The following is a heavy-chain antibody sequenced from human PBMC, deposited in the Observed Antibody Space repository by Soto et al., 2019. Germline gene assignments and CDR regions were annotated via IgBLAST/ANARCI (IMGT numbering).Heavy chain of an antibody. CDR2: IIPILGIA. CDR3: ARDRGRVVRGRKGPYYDFWSGYSNNWFDP. Sequence: GASVKVSCKASGGTFSSYTISWVRQAPGQGLEWMGRIIPILGIANYAQKFQGRVTITADKSTSTAYMELSSLRSEDTAVYYCARDRGRVVRGRKGPYYDFWSGYSNNWFDPWGQGTLVTVSS. J-gene: IGHJ5*02. D-gene: IGHD3-3*01. V-gene: IGHV1-69*04. CDR1: GGTFSSYT.